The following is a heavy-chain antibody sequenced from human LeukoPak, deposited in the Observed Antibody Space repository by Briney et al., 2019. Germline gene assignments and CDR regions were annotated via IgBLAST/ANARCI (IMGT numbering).Heavy chain of an antibody. Sequence: GGSLRLSCAASGFTFDDSVMSWVRQAPGKRLEWVSGINWNGGSTGYADSVKGRFTISRDNAKNSLYLQMSSLRAEDTALYYCARDWFTRLGELSPDRAFDYWGQGTLVTVSS. V-gene: IGHV3-20*04. CDR1: GFTFDDSV. D-gene: IGHD3-16*02. CDR3: ARDWFTRLGELSPDRAFDY. J-gene: IGHJ4*02. CDR2: INWNGGST.